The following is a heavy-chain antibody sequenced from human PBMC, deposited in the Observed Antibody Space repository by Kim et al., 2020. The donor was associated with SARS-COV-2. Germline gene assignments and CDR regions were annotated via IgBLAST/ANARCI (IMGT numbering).Heavy chain of an antibody. CDR1: GFTFSSYA. Sequence: GGSLRLSCAASGFTFSSYAMNWVRQAPGKGLEWVSVIGGSGYHTYYADSVKGRFTISRDNSKNTLFLQMNSLRAEDTAIYYCEKDTGSRSFDYWGQGTL. CDR3: EKDTGSRSFDY. D-gene: IGHD2-15*01. J-gene: IGHJ4*02. V-gene: IGHV3-23*01. CDR2: IGGSGYHT.